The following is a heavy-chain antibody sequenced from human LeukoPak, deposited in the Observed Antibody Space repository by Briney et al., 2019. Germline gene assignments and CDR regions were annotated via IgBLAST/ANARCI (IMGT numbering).Heavy chain of an antibody. CDR2: FYNSGRT. CDR1: GGSISSGSYY. D-gene: IGHD3-3*01. Sequence: SSETLSPTCTFSGGSISSGSYYWNWIRQPAGKGLEWIGRFYNSGRTNFNPSLKSRVTISADTSKNQFSLKVRSVTAADTAVYYCARGDLKSDWFDPWGQGTLVTVSS. J-gene: IGHJ5*02. CDR3: ARGDLKSDWFDP. V-gene: IGHV4-61*02.